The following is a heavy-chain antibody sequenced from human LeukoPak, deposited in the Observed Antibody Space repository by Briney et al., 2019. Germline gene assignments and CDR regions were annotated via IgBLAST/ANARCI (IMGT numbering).Heavy chain of an antibody. Sequence: GGSLRLSCVASGFTFSSRDWMTWVRQAPGKGLEWVANIKQDGSEKNYVDSVKGRFTISRDNAKNSVDLQMNSLRVEDTAVYYCAELGITMIGGVWGKGTTVTISS. V-gene: IGHV3-7*01. D-gene: IGHD3-10*02. J-gene: IGHJ6*04. CDR2: IKQDGSEK. CDR3: AELGITMIGGV. CDR1: GFTFSSRDW.